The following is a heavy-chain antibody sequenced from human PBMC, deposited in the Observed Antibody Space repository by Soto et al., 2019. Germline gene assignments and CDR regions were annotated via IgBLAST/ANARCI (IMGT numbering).Heavy chain of an antibody. CDR1: GGSISSSSYY. CDR3: ARHVTAAAGPDYYYYYGMDV. CDR2: IYYSGST. D-gene: IGHD6-13*01. V-gene: IGHV4-39*01. Sequence: SETLSLTCTVSGGSISSSSYYWVWIRQPPGKGLEWIGSIYYSGSTYYNPSLKSRVTISVDTSKNQFSLKLSSVTAADTAVYYCARHVTAAAGPDYYYYYGMDVWGQGTTVTVS. J-gene: IGHJ6*02.